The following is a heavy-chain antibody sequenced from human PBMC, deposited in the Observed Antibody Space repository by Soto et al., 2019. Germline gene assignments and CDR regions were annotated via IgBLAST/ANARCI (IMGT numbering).Heavy chain of an antibody. V-gene: IGHV1-69*19. CDR3: AREVQVHTPAFVN. D-gene: IGHD3-10*01. Sequence: QVQLVQSGAEMKKPGSSVQVSCQSSGGTFNTYAMNWVRQAPGQGPEWMGDISPMFGAANYAPKLQGSVTITADESTGTSYMQLSSLTTEATALYFCAREVQVHTPAFVNWVQGTLVTVSS. CDR2: ISPMFGAA. CDR1: GGTFNTYA. J-gene: IGHJ1*01.